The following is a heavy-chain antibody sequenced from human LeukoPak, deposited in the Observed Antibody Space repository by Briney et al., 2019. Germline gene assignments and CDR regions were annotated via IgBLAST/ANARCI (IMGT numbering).Heavy chain of an antibody. J-gene: IGHJ5*02. V-gene: IGHV1-2*02. CDR1: GYTFTGYY. CDR3: AKEHYQLLWCWFDP. CDR2: INPNTGDT. Sequence: ASVKVSCKASGYTFTGYYMHWVRQAPGQGLEWMGWINPNTGDTNYAQNFQGRVSMTRDTSVSTAYMELSSLRSDDTAVYYCAKEHYQLLWCWFDPWGQGTLVTVSS. D-gene: IGHD2-2*01.